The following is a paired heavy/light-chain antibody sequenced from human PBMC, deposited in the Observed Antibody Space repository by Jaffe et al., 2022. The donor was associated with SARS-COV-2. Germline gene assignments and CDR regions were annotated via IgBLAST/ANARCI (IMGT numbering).Light chain of an antibody. CDR1: SSDVGAYNY. Sequence: QSALTQPASVSGSPGQSITISCTGTSSDVGAYNYVSWYQQHPGKAPKLMIYDVSNRPSGVSNRFSGSKSGNTASLTISGLQAEDEADYYCSSYTSSSTLVFGGGTRLTVL. CDR2: DVS. CDR3: SSYTSSSTLV. J-gene: IGLJ3*02. V-gene: IGLV2-14*01.
Heavy chain of an antibody. D-gene: IGHD2-15*01. Sequence: QVQLVQSGAEVKKPGASVKVSCKASGYTFTSYNINWVRQAPGQGLEWMGWISGYNGNTKYAQKIQGRVTMTTETSTSTAYMELRSLRSDDTAIYYCARGFYCSAGSCYGDSWGQGTLVTVSS. J-gene: IGHJ4*02. CDR3: ARGFYCSAGSCYGDS. CDR1: GYTFTSYN. CDR2: ISGYNGNT. V-gene: IGHV1-18*01.